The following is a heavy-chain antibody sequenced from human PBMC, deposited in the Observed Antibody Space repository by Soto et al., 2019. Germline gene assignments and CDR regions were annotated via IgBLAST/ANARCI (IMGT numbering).Heavy chain of an antibody. D-gene: IGHD2-2*01. CDR3: ARESGLPENWFDP. Sequence: QVQLQQWGEGLLKPSETLSLTCAVYGGSFSGYYWSWIRQPPGKGLEWIGEINHSGSTNYNPSLKSRVTISVDTSKNQCSLKLSSVTAADTAVYYCARESGLPENWFDPWGQGTLVTVSS. CDR2: INHSGST. V-gene: IGHV4-34*01. CDR1: GGSFSGYY. J-gene: IGHJ5*02.